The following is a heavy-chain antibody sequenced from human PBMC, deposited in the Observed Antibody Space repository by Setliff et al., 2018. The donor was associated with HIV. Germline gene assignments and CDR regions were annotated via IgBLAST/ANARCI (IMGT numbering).Heavy chain of an antibody. Sequence: SETLSLTCTVSGDSITNSMHYWSWIRQPPGKGLEWIGSIHYSGTTNYNPSLKSRLTISIDTSKTQFSLKLSSLTAADTAVYYCARGWFGELPPRDYYGMDVWGQGTTVTVSS. CDR3: ARGWFGELPPRDYYGMDV. J-gene: IGHJ6*02. D-gene: IGHD3-10*01. V-gene: IGHV4-39*07. CDR1: GDSITNSMHY. CDR2: IHYSGTT.